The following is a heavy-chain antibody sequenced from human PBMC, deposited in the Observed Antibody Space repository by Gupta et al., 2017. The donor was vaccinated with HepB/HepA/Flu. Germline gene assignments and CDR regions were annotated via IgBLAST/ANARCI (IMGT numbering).Heavy chain of an antibody. CDR3: GRGGPMYSYMDV. Sequence: QVQLVQSGGEVKNPGASVKLSCKASGYTFTSYGFTWVRQAPGQGLEWIGWISAYNGKTDYAQKFQGRVTMTTETSTSTAYMELRSLRSDDTAVYYCGRGGPMYSYMDVWGKGTTVSVSS. CDR2: ISAYNGKT. V-gene: IGHV1-18*01. CDR1: GYTFTSYG. D-gene: IGHD2-2*01. J-gene: IGHJ6*03.